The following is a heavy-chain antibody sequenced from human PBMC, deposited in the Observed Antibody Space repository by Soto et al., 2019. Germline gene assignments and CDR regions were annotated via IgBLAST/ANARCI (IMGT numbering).Heavy chain of an antibody. J-gene: IGHJ4*02. CDR3: ARDVSACSGGSSYLSDS. D-gene: IGHD2-15*01. Sequence: PRGSLRLSCAASGFTFSSYAMHWVRQAPGKGLEWVAVISYDGSNKYYADSVKGRFTISRDNSKNTLYLQMNSLRAEDTAVYYCARDVSACSGGSSYLSDSFGQGTLVTISS. CDR2: ISYDGSNK. V-gene: IGHV3-30-3*01. CDR1: GFTFSSYA.